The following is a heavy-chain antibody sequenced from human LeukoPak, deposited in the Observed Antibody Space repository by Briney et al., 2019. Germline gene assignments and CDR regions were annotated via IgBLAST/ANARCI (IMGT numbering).Heavy chain of an antibody. V-gene: IGHV3-49*03. CDR3: TRDEYGVGSNFFDY. D-gene: IGHD4-17*01. CDR2: ITNKAFGGTA. J-gene: IGHJ4*02. Sequence: GGSLRLSCTTSGFNFGDYAMSWFRQAPEKGLEGVGFITNKAFGGTAGYAASVKGRFTTSRDDSRSIAYLQMDNLRTEDTGVYYCTRDEYGVGSNFFDYWGQGTLVTVST. CDR1: GFNFGDYA.